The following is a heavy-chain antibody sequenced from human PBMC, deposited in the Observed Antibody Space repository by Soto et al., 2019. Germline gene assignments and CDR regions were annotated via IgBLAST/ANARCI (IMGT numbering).Heavy chain of an antibody. V-gene: IGHV1-69*01. CDR2: IIPIFGTA. D-gene: IGHD3-22*01. Sequence: QAQLVQSGAEVKKPGSSVKVSCKASGGTFSSYAISWVRQAPGQGLEWMGGIIPIFGTANYAQKFQGRVTITADESTSTAYMELSRLRSEDTAVYYCAAIYYYDSSGYLDPNRNWFDPWGQGTLVTVSS. CDR1: GGTFSSYA. J-gene: IGHJ5*02. CDR3: AAIYYYDSSGYLDPNRNWFDP.